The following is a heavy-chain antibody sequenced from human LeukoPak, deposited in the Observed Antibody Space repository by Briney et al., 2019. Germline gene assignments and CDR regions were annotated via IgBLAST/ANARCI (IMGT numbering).Heavy chain of an antibody. V-gene: IGHV3-21*04. Sequence: GGSLRLSCEVSGFTSSTYTMNWVRQAPGKGLEWVSSISSSGLYIYYADSVKGRFTISRDNSKNTLYLQMISLRAEDTAVYYCAKSGYNRFDYWGQGTLVTVSS. J-gene: IGHJ4*02. CDR2: ISSSGLYI. CDR1: GFTSSTYT. CDR3: AKSGYNRFDY. D-gene: IGHD5-24*01.